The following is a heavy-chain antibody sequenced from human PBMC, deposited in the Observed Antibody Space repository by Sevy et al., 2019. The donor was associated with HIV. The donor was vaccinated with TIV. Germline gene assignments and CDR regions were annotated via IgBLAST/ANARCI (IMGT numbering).Heavy chain of an antibody. V-gene: IGHV3-11*01. CDR3: ARVTGWFDA. Sequence: GGSLRLSCAASGFTFNDYNLSWIRQAPGKGLEWVSYISTSTSTTTIYYADSVKGRFTISRDNAKNSIYLQMNSLRVDDTAVYYCARVTGWFDAWGQGTLVTVSS. CDR2: ISTSTSTTTI. J-gene: IGHJ5*02. CDR1: GFTFNDYN.